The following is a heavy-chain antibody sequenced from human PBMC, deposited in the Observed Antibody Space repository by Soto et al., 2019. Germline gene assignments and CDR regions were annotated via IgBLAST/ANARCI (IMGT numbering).Heavy chain of an antibody. CDR1: GYIFINYG. V-gene: IGHV1-18*01. CDR3: ARTGGDCTQGVCYEY. Sequence: ASVKVSCKASGYIFINYGISWMRQAPGQGLEWMGWISPYNSNTHYAQSLLGRVTVTRDTSTSTAYMELRSLRSDDTAVYYCARTGGDCTQGVCYEYWGQGTLVTVSS. CDR2: ISPYNSNT. J-gene: IGHJ4*02. D-gene: IGHD2-8*01.